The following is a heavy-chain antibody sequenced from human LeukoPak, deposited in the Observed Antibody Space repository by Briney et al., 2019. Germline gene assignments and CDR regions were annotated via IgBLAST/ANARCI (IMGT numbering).Heavy chain of an antibody. D-gene: IGHD6-13*01. V-gene: IGHV1-24*01. CDR3: ARARSVQQLASRSWFDP. CDR1: GYTLTELS. J-gene: IGHJ5*02. CDR2: FDPEDGET. Sequence: ASVKVSCKVSGYTLTELSMHWVRQAPGKGLEWMGGFDPEDGETIYAQKFQGRVTMTEDTSTDTAYMELSSLRSEDTAVYYCARARSVQQLASRSWFDPWGQGTLVTVSS.